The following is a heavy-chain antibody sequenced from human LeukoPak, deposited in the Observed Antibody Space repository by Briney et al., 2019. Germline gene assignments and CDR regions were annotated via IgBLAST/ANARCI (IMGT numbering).Heavy chain of an antibody. CDR1: GFSLSTSGVS. V-gene: IGHV2-5*02. CDR3: AHREGYSLGGWFDP. J-gene: IGHJ5*02. D-gene: IGHD5-18*01. CDR2: IYWDDDK. Sequence: SSPTLVKPTQTLTLTCTFSGFSLSTSGVSVGWIRQPPGKGLEWLALIYWDDDKRYSPSLKSRLTITKDTSKNQVVLTMTNMDPVDTATYYCAHREGYSLGGWFDPWGQGTLVTASS.